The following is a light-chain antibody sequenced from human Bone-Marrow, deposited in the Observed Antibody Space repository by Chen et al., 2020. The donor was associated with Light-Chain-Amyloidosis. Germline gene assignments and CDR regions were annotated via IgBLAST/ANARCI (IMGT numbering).Light chain of an antibody. V-gene: IGLV3-21*02. J-gene: IGLJ3*02. Sequence: SYALTHPSSVSLGTGQPAKIACGGNNIGSTSVHWYQPTPGQAPLLVVYDDSDRPSGIPERLSGSNSGNTATLTISRVEAGDEADYYCQVWDRSSDRPVFGGGTKLTVL. CDR2: DDS. CDR3: QVWDRSSDRPV. CDR1: NIGSTS.